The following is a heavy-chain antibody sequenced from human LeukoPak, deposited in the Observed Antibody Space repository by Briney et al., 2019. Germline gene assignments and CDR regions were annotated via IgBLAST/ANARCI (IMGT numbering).Heavy chain of an antibody. Sequence: SETLSLTCTVSGGSISSSSYYWGWIRQPPGKGLEWIGSIYYSGSTYYNPSLKSRVTISVDTSKNQFSLKLSSVTAADTAVYYCARIPYCSSTSCKDDYWGQGTLVTVSS. J-gene: IGHJ4*02. V-gene: IGHV4-39*07. CDR3: ARIPYCSSTSCKDDY. D-gene: IGHD2-2*01. CDR1: GGSISSSSYY. CDR2: IYYSGST.